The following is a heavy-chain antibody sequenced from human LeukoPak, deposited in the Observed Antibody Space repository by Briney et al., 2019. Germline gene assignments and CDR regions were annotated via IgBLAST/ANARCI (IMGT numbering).Heavy chain of an antibody. CDR2: ISGSGGST. Sequence: SGGSLRLSCAASGFTFSSYAMSWVRQAPGKGLEWVSAISGSGGSTYYADSVKGRFTISRDNSKNTLYLQMNSLRAEDTAVYYCAKAVAVAGTGDYWGQGTLVTVSS. CDR3: AKAVAVAGTGDY. V-gene: IGHV3-23*01. CDR1: GFTFSSYA. J-gene: IGHJ4*02. D-gene: IGHD6-19*01.